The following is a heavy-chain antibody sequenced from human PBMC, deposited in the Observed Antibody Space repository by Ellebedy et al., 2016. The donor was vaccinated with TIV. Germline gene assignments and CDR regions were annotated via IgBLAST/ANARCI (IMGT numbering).Heavy chain of an antibody. CDR3: ARDPPTIIDYYYGMDV. CDR2: ISVYNGNT. Sequence: AASVKVSCKASGYTFTSYGISWVRQAPGQGLEWMGWISVYNGNTNYAQKLQGRVTMTTDTSTSTAYLALRSLRSDDTAVYYCARDPPTIIDYYYGMDVWGQGTTVTVSS. CDR1: GYTFTSYG. V-gene: IGHV1-18*04. J-gene: IGHJ6*02. D-gene: IGHD3-22*01.